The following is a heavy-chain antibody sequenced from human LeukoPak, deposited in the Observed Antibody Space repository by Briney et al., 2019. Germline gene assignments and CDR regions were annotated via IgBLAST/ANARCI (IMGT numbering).Heavy chain of an antibody. J-gene: IGHJ4*02. Sequence: SHTLSLACALYGGSVSGYYGSCIRQPPRKWLEWIGEINHSGSTNYNPSLKSRVTISVDTSKNQFSLKLSSVTAADTAVYYCARKGLLSFYGWGQGTLVTVSS. V-gene: IGHV4-34*01. CDR1: GGSVSGYY. CDR2: INHSGST. CDR3: ARKGLLSFYG. D-gene: IGHD1-26*01.